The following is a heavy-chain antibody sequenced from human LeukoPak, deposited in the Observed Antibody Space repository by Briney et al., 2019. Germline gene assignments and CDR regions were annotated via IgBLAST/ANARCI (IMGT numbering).Heavy chain of an antibody. CDR3: ASEEPRLDAFDI. Sequence: SETLSLTCTVSGGSISSGGYYWSWIRQPPGKGLEWIGYIYHSGSTYYNPSLKSRVTISVDRSKNQFSLKLSSVTAADTAVYYCASEEPRLDAFDIWGQGTMVTVSS. CDR1: GGSISSGGYY. J-gene: IGHJ3*02. CDR2: IYHSGST. V-gene: IGHV4-30-2*02. D-gene: IGHD1-14*01.